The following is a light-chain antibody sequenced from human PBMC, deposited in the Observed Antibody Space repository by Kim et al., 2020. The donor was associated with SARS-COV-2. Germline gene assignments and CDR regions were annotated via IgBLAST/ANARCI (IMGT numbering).Light chain of an antibody. Sequence: ELTQPPSASGTPGQRVTISCSGSSSNIGSNYVYWYQQLPGTAPKLLIYRNNQRPSGVPDRFSGSKSGTSASLAISGLQSEDEADYYCAAWDDSLNGWVFGGGTQLTVL. CDR1: SSNIGSNY. CDR3: AAWDDSLNGWV. V-gene: IGLV1-47*01. CDR2: RNN. J-gene: IGLJ3*02.